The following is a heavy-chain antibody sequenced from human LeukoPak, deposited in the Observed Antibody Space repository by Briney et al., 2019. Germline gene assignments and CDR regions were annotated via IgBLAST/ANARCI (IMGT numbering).Heavy chain of an antibody. CDR1: GFTYSHYG. J-gene: IGHJ4*02. Sequence: GGSLRLSCAASGFTYSHYGMHWVRQAPGKGLEWVAVIWSDGTGKYYSDAVKGRFTIPRDNSRNTLDLQMDSLRGDDTAVYYCARDAERGFDYSNSLKYWGQGTLVTVSS. CDR3: ARDAERGFDYSNSLKY. D-gene: IGHD4-11*01. CDR2: IWSDGTGK. V-gene: IGHV3-33*08.